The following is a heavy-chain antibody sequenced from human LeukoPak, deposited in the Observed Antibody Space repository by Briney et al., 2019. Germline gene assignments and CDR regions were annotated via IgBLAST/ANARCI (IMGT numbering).Heavy chain of an antibody. CDR3: VRAARSTDSSSFGY. CDR2: MNPSTTNT. V-gene: IGHV1-8*02. Sequence: GASVKVSCKASGYTFTSYGISWVRQATGQGLEWVGWMNPSTTNTVYARRFQGRVTMTRNTAISTAYMELSSLRFEDTAVYYCVRAARSTDSSSFGYWGQGTLVTVSS. CDR1: GYTFTSYG. J-gene: IGHJ4*02. D-gene: IGHD6-13*01.